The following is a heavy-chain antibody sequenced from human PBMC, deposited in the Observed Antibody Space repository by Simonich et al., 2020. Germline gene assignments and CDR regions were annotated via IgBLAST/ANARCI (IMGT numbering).Heavy chain of an antibody. V-gene: IGHV3-21*01. CDR3: ARWIAVAGTGAYGMDV. Sequence: EVQLVESGGGLVKPEGSLRLSCAASGFTFSIHSMNWVRQAQRKGLEWVSSISSSSSYIYYADAVKGRFTISRDNAKNSLYLQMNSRRAEDTAVYYCARWIAVAGTGAYGMDVWGQGTTVTVSS. CDR2: ISSSSSYI. CDR1: GFTFSIHS. D-gene: IGHD6-19*01. J-gene: IGHJ6*02.